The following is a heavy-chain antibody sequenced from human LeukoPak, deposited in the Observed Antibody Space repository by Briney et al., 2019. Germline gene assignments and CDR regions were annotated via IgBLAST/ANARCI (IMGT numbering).Heavy chain of an antibody. D-gene: IGHD2-2*02. J-gene: IGHJ6*03. CDR3: ATHCSSTSCYNLGSYYYYMDV. CDR1: GGSISSGDYY. Sequence: SETLSLTCTVSGGSISSGDYYWSWIRQPPGKGLEWIGYIYHSGSTYYNPSLKSRVTISVDTSKNQFSLKLSSVTAADTAVYYCATHCSSTSCYNLGSYYYYMDVWGKGTTVTVSS. V-gene: IGHV4-30-4*08. CDR2: IYHSGST.